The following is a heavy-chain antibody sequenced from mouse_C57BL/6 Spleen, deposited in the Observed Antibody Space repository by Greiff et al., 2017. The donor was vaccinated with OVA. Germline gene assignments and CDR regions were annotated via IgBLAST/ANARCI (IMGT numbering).Heavy chain of an antibody. CDR1: GYTFTSYW. CDR2: IHPNSGST. V-gene: IGHV1-64*01. Sequence: QVHVKQPGAELVKPGASVKLSCKASGYTFTSYWMHWVKQRPGQGLEWIGMIHPNSGSTNYNEKFKSKATLTVDKSSSTAYMQLSSLTSEDSAVYYCANYYGSGYFDYWGQGTTLTVSS. D-gene: IGHD1-1*01. CDR3: ANYYGSGYFDY. J-gene: IGHJ2*01.